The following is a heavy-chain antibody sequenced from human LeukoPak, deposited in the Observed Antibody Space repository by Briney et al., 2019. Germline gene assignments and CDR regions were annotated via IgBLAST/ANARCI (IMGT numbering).Heavy chain of an antibody. J-gene: IGHJ4*02. Sequence: ASVKVSCKASGGTFSSYAISWVRQAPGQGLEWMGGIIPIFGTANYAQKFQGRVTMTRDMSTSTVYMELSSLRSEDTAVYYCARESPYYDSSGYYSFDYWGQGTLVTVSS. D-gene: IGHD3-22*01. V-gene: IGHV1-69*05. CDR2: IIPIFGTA. CDR3: ARESPYYDSSGYYSFDY. CDR1: GGTFSSYA.